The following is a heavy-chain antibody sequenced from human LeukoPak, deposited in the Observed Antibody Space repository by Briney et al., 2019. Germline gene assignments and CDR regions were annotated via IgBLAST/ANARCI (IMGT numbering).Heavy chain of an antibody. CDR3: AREVIEDWFDP. CDR1: GGSISSYY. Sequence: PSETLSLTCTVSGGSISSYYWNWIRQPPGKGLEWIGYIYSGSTNYNPSLRSRVTISVDTSKNQFSLKLRSVTAADTAVYYCAREVIEDWFDPWGQGTLVTVSS. D-gene: IGHD2/OR15-2a*01. CDR2: IYSGST. J-gene: IGHJ5*02. V-gene: IGHV4-59*01.